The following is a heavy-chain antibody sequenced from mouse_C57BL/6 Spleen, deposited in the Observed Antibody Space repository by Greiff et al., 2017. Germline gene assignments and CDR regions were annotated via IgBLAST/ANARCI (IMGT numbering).Heavy chain of an antibody. Sequence: DVQLVESGGGLVQPGGSLKLSCAASGFTFSDYYMYWVRQTPEKRLEWVAYISNGGGSTYYPDTVKGRFTISRDNAKNTLYLQMSRLKSEDTAMYYCARRAVVARYFDVWGTGTTVTVSS. CDR2: ISNGGGST. J-gene: IGHJ1*03. V-gene: IGHV5-12*01. CDR3: ARRAVVARYFDV. D-gene: IGHD1-1*01. CDR1: GFTFSDYY.